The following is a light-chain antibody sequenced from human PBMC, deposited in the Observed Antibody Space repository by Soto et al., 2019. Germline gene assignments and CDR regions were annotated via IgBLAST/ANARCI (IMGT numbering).Light chain of an antibody. Sequence: DIQLTQSPSFLSASIGDRVTITCRASQGISSYLVWYQQKPGKAPNLLIYDASTLQSGVPSRFSGSGSGTEFTLTISSLQPEDFATYYCQQVDSYPWTFGQGTKVEIK. V-gene: IGKV1-9*01. CDR3: QQVDSYPWT. J-gene: IGKJ1*01. CDR1: QGISSY. CDR2: DAS.